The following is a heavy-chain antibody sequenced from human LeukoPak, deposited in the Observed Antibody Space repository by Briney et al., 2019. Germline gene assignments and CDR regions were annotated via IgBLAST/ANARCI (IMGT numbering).Heavy chain of an antibody. CDR1: GFTLSSYA. V-gene: IGHV3-23*01. CDR3: AKGPDKPYYYYYMDV. D-gene: IGHD3-9*01. Sequence: GGSLRLSCAASGFTLSSYAMSWVRQAPGKGLEGVSRISGSGVNTDYADSVKGRFTISRDNSKNTLYLQMNSLRAEDTAVYYCAKGPDKPYYYYYMDVWGKGTTVTVSS. J-gene: IGHJ6*03. CDR2: ISGSGVNT.